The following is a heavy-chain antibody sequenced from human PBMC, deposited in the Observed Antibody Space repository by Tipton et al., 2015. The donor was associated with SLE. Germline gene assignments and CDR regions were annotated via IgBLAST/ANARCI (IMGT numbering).Heavy chain of an antibody. Sequence: TLSLTCAVSGDSISSSSWWSWVRQPPGKGLEWIGEIYHSGSTNYNPSLKSRVTISVDKSKNQFSLKLSSVTAADTAVYYCARVVSFYDFWSGYSEWGQGTLVTVSS. V-gene: IGHV4-4*02. CDR2: IYHSGST. CDR1: GDSISSSSW. J-gene: IGHJ4*02. D-gene: IGHD3-3*01. CDR3: ARVVSFYDFWSGYSE.